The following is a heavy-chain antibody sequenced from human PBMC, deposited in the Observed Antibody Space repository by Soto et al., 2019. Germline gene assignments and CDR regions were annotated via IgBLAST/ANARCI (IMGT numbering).Heavy chain of an antibody. V-gene: IGHV3-21*01. CDR1: GFTFSSYS. J-gene: IGHJ6*04. CDR3: ARDPPGPIFGVVIKQQRMDV. CDR2: ISSSSSYI. D-gene: IGHD3-3*01. Sequence: GGSLRLSCAASGFTFSSYSMNWVRQAPGKGLEWVSSISSSSSYIYYADSVKGRFTISRDNAKNSLYLQMNSLRAEDTAVYYCARDPPGPIFGVVIKQQRMDVWGKGTTVTVSS.